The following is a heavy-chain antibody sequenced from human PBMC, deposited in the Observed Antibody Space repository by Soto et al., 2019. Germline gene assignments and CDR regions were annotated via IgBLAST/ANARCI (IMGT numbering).Heavy chain of an antibody. CDR1: GFSFSDYY. V-gene: IGHV3-11*01. Sequence: QAQLVESGGGLVKPGGSLRLSCAASGFSFSDYYMSWIRQAPGKGLECVSYINYSGTTIYYADSVKGRFTISRDNAKNSMYLQMNSLSGEDTAVYYCARLRYSSSPGRVDHWGQGTLVTGSS. J-gene: IGHJ4*02. D-gene: IGHD2-15*01. CDR2: INYSGTTI. CDR3: ARLRYSSSPGRVDH.